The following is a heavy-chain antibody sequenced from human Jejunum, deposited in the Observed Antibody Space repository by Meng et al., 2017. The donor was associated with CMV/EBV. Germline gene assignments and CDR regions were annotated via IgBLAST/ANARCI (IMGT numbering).Heavy chain of an antibody. CDR3: ARDTYLGEYFQH. Sequence: CKSSGYPFIDYFISWVRQAPGQGLEWMGWISPKTGNTKYAQKLQDRVSMTTDISTNTAYLDLRGLKSDDTAVYYCARDTYLGEYFQHWGQGTLVTVSS. J-gene: IGHJ1*01. V-gene: IGHV1-18*01. CDR2: ISPKTGNT. CDR1: GYPFIDYF. D-gene: IGHD2/OR15-2a*01.